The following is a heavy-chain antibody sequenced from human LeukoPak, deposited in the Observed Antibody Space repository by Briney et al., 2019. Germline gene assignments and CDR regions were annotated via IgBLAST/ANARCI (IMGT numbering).Heavy chain of an antibody. Sequence: SETLSLTCAVYGGSFSGYYWSWIRQPPGKGPEWIGEINHSGSTNYNPSLKSRVTISVDTSKNQFSLKLSSVTAADTAVYYCARAIAAAGTGYYFDYWGQGTLVTVSS. CDR2: INHSGST. D-gene: IGHD6-13*01. CDR3: ARAIAAAGTGYYFDY. J-gene: IGHJ4*02. CDR1: GGSFSGYY. V-gene: IGHV4-34*01.